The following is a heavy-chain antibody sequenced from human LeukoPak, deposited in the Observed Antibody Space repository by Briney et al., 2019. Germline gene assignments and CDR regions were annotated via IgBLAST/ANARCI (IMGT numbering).Heavy chain of an antibody. V-gene: IGHV4-39*01. CDR3: ARQLYVSGSYCAPMDV. J-gene: IGHJ6*03. Sequence: SETLSLTCSVSGGSISSSSDFWGWIRQPPGKGLGWIAGVHYSGSTYYNPSLKSRVTISVYTSKNLFSLKLSSVTAADTAVYFCARQLYVSGSYCAPMDVWGKGTTVTISS. CDR2: VHYSGST. CDR1: GGSISSSSDF. D-gene: IGHD3-10*01.